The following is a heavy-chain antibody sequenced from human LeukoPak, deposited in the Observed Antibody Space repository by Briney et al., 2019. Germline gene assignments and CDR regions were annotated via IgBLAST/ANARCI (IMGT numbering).Heavy chain of an antibody. CDR3: ARDLVTGSHLAHY. D-gene: IGHD7-27*01. V-gene: IGHV1-18*01. J-gene: IGHJ4*02. Sequence: ASVKVSCKASGYTFNIYGINWVRQAPGQGFEWMGWTSANTGNTNYAQKFQGRVTMTTDTSTSTAYMELRSLRSDGTAMYYCARDLVTGSHLAHYWGQGTLVTVSS. CDR2: TSANTGNT. CDR1: GYTFNIYG.